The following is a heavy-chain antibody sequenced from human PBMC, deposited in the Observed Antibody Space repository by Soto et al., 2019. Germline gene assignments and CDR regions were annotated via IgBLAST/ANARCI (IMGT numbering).Heavy chain of an antibody. CDR2: INHSGST. V-gene: IGHV4-34*01. CDR3: ARGATVTTSGKYYYYMDV. Sequence: QVQLQQWGAGLLKPSETLSLTCAVYGGSFSGYYWSWIRQPPGKGLEWIGEINHSGSTNYNPSLKSRVTISVDTCKHQFSLKLSSVTAADTAVYYWARGATVTTSGKYYYYMDVWGKGTTVTVSS. D-gene: IGHD4-4*01. J-gene: IGHJ6*03. CDR1: GGSFSGYY.